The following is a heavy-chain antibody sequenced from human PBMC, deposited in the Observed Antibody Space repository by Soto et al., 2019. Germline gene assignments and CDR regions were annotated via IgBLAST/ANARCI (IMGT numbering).Heavy chain of an antibody. D-gene: IGHD4-17*01. CDR2: IYWSGNT. Sequence: TLSLTCRVSGDSTSRGGYYWSWIRQHPGKGLEWIGYIYWSGNTYFNPSLKSRVSISLGTSSNQFSLNLTSVTAADTAVYYCARGADDYGDAFDIWGQGTTVTVSS. CDR3: ARGADDYGDAFDI. CDR1: GDSTSRGGYY. J-gene: IGHJ3*02. V-gene: IGHV4-31*03.